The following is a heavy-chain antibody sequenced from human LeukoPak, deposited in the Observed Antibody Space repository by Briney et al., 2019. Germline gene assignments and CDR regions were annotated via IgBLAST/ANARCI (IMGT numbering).Heavy chain of an antibody. CDR1: GYTFTGYY. CDR2: INPNSGGT. J-gene: IGHJ4*02. CDR3: ARAHYDILTGYYPNYFDY. V-gene: IGHV1-2*06. D-gene: IGHD3-9*01. Sequence: ASVKVSCKASGYTFTGYYMHWVRQAPGQGLEWMGRINPNSGGTNYAQKFQGRVTMTRDTSISTAYMELSRLRSDDTAVYYCARAHYDILTGYYPNYFDYGGQGTLVTVSS.